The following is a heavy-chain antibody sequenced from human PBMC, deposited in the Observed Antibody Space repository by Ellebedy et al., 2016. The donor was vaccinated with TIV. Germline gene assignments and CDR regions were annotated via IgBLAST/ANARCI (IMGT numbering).Heavy chain of an antibody. CDR2: INEDGSEK. J-gene: IGHJ6*02. CDR1: GFTFSRFW. CDR3: ARGRGLGH. Sequence: GESLKISCAASGFTFSRFWMGWVRQTPGRGLEWVANINEDGSEKNFVDSVKGRFTLSRDNAKDSLVLQMNALRVDDSAVYYCARGRGLGHWGRGTTVIVS. D-gene: IGHD7-27*01. V-gene: IGHV3-7*03.